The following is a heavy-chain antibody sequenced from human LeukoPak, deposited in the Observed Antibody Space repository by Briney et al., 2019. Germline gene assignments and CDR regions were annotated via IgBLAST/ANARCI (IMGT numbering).Heavy chain of an antibody. CDR1: GGSISNYY. CDR3: ARSTWSYYYDSSGYYDAFDI. Sequence: SETLSLTCTVSGGSISNYYWSWVRQPPGKGLEWIGYIYYSGSTNYNPSLKSRVTISVDTSKNQFSLKLSSVTAADTAVYYCARSTWSYYYDSSGYYDAFDIWGQGTMVTVSS. V-gene: IGHV4-59*01. CDR2: IYYSGST. D-gene: IGHD3-22*01. J-gene: IGHJ3*02.